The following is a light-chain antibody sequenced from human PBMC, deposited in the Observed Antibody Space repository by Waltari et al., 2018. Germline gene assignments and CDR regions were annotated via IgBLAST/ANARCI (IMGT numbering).Light chain of an antibody. CDR2: WAS. CDR3: QQYHSPPYT. CDR1: QSVFYSSNNKNY. Sequence: DIVMTQSPDSLAVSLGERATINCKSSQSVFYSSNNKNYLAWYQHKPGQPPKLLMHWASTRESGVPDRFSGSGSGTDFTLTISSLQAEDVAVYYCQQYHSPPYTFGQGTRLEIK. V-gene: IGKV4-1*01. J-gene: IGKJ2*01.